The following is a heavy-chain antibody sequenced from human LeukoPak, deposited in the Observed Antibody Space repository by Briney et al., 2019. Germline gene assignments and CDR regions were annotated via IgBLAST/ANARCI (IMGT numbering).Heavy chain of an antibody. CDR1: GFTFSDYY. CDR2: ISSSGSTI. D-gene: IGHD4-17*01. Sequence: GGSLRLSCAASGFTFSDYYMSWIRQAPGKGLEWVSYISSSGSTIYYADSVKGRFTISRDNAKNSLYLQMNSLRAEDTAVYYCARDDMTTVTTLDYWGQGTLVTVSS. J-gene: IGHJ4*02. CDR3: ARDDMTTVTTLDY. V-gene: IGHV3-11*04.